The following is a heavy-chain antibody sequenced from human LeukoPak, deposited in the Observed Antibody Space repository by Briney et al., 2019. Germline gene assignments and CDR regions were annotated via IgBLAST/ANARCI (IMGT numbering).Heavy chain of an antibody. Sequence: GGSLRLPCAASGFTFSSYGMPWVRQAPGKGLEWVANIKQDGSEKYYVDSVKGRFTISRDNAKNSLYLQMNSLRAEDTAVYYCARDSGPTTVTTLDAFDIWGQGTMVTVSS. J-gene: IGHJ3*02. V-gene: IGHV3-7*01. CDR2: IKQDGSEK. D-gene: IGHD4-17*01. CDR1: GFTFSSYG. CDR3: ARDSGPTTVTTLDAFDI.